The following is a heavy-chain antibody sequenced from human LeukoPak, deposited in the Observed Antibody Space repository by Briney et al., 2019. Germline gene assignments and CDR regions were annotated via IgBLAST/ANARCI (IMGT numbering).Heavy chain of an antibody. CDR2: IYHTGST. V-gene: IGHV4-39*07. D-gene: IGHD3-3*01. CDR3: ATSLPYDFWSGYTLDY. Sequence: SETLSLTCTVSGGSISSSSYYWGWIRQPPGKGLEWIGSIYHTGSTYYSPSLKSRVTISRDTSKNQFSLRLTSVTAADTAVYYCATSLPYDFWSGYTLDYWGQGTLVTVSS. CDR1: GGSISSSSYY. J-gene: IGHJ4*02.